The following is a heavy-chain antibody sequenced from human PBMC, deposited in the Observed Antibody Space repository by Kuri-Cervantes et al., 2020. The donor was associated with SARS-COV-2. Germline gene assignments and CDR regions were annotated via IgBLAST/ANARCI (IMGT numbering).Heavy chain of an antibody. Sequence: ASVKVSCKVSGYTLTELSMHWVRQAPGQGLEWMGWINPNSGGTNYAQKFQGWVTMTRDTSISTAYMELSRPRSDDTAVYYCARDHPIAVAGTVREYGMDVWGQGTTVTVSS. V-gene: IGHV1-2*04. CDR2: INPNSGGT. D-gene: IGHD6-19*01. J-gene: IGHJ6*02. CDR3: ARDHPIAVAGTVREYGMDV. CDR1: GYTLTELS.